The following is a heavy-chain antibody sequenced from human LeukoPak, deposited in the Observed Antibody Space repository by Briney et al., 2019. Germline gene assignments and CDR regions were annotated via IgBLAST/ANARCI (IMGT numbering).Heavy chain of an antibody. Sequence: WETLSLTCAVYGGSFSGFYWSWIRQPPGKGLEWIGELIHSGRTNHKPSLKSRATLSVDTSKNQFSLKLSSVSAADTAVYYWARGYDCSSTSSYFWFDPWGQGTLVTVSS. J-gene: IGHJ5*02. V-gene: IGHV4-34*04. D-gene: IGHD2-2*01. CDR1: GGSFSGFY. CDR2: LIHSGRT. CDR3: ARGYDCSSTSSYFWFDP.